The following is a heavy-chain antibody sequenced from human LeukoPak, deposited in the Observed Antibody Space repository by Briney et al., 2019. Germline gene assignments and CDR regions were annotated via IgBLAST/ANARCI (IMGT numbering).Heavy chain of an antibody. CDR1: GFTVSSNY. J-gene: IGHJ4*02. V-gene: IGHV3-66*01. CDR3: ARDRTTYYYDSSGYQFDY. Sequence: PGGSLRLSCAASGFTVSSNYMSWVRQAPGKGLEWVSVIFSGSSTYYSDSVKGRFTISRDNSKNTLYLQMNSLRAEDTAVYFCARDRTTYYYDSSGYQFDYWGQGTLVTVSS. D-gene: IGHD3-22*01. CDR2: IFSGSST.